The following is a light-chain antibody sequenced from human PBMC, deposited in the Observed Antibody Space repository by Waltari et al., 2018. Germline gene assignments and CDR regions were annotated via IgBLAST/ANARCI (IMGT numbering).Light chain of an antibody. CDR3: CSYAGSYTFGV. CDR1: SRYVGGYNL. Sequence: QSALTQPRSVSGSPGPSVTIPFPGTSRYVGGYNLVPWYQQLPGKAPQLIIYEINQRPSGVPDRFSGSKSGNTASLTISGLQAEDEADYYCCSYAGSYTFGVFGGGTKVTVL. CDR2: EIN. V-gene: IGLV2-11*01. J-gene: IGLJ2*01.